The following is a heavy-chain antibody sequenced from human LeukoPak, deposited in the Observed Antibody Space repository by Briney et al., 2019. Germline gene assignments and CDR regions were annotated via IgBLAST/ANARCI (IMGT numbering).Heavy chain of an antibody. V-gene: IGHV4-59*08. D-gene: IGHD6-19*01. CDR1: GGSISSYY. CDR2: IYYSGST. CDR3: ANQLDSSGWYLFDH. Sequence: SETLSLTCTVSGGSISSYYWSWIRQPPGKGLEWIGYIYYSGSTNYNPSLKSRVTISVDTSKNQFSLKLSSVTAADTAVYYCANQLDSSGWYLFDHWGQGTLVTVSS. J-gene: IGHJ5*02.